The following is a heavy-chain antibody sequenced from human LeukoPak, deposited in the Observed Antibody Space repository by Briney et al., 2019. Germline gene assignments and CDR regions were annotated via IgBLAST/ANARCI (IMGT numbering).Heavy chain of an antibody. CDR1: GGSISTYY. V-gene: IGHV4-4*07. J-gene: IGHJ6*03. D-gene: IGHD6-19*01. CDR2: IYTGGNT. CDR3: ARDQIAVAGSGGDYYYYYYMDV. Sequence: SETLSLTCTVSGGSISTYYWSWTRQPAGKGLEWIGRIYTGGNTDYNPSLESRVTVSIDTSKNQFSLNLYSVTAADTAVYFCARDQIAVAGSGGDYYYYYYMDVWGKGTTVTVSS.